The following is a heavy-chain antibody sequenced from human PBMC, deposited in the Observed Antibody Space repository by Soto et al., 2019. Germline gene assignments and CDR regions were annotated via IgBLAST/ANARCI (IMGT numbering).Heavy chain of an antibody. CDR3: ARRYGSCFDY. J-gene: IGHJ4*02. D-gene: IGHD6-6*01. CDR1: GGSISSYY. Sequence: QVQLQESGPGLVKPSETLSLTCTVSGGSISSYYWSWIRQPPGKGLEWIGYIYYSGSSNYTPSLKSRVTISVDTPRNQFNLKLSSVTAADTAVYSGARRYGSCFDYWGQGTLVTVSS. V-gene: IGHV4-59*12. CDR2: IYYSGSS.